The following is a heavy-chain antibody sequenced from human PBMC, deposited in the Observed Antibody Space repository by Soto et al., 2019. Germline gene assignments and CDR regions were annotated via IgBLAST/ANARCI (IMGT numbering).Heavy chain of an antibody. V-gene: IGHV4-59*01. J-gene: IGHJ4*02. Sequence: QVQLQESGPGLVKPSETLSLTCTVSGGSISSYYWSWILQPPGKGLEWIGYIYYSGRTNYNTSLKSRVTISVDTSKNQFSLKLSYVTAADTAVYYCARSGNLYCNNGGCYKGFDYWGQGTLVTVSS. CDR1: GGSISSYY. CDR2: IYYSGRT. D-gene: IGHD2-8*01. CDR3: ARSGNLYCNNGGCYKGFDY.